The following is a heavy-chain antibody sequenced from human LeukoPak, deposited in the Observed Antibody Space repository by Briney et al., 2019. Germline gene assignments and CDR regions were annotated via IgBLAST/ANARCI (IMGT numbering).Heavy chain of an antibody. V-gene: IGHV3-23*01. CDR3: AKGSAGSGSYYIDY. J-gene: IGHJ4*02. D-gene: IGHD3-10*01. Sequence: GGSLRLSCAASGFTFSSYAMSWVRQAPGKGLEWVSAISGSGGSTYYADSVKGRSTISRDNSKNTLYLQMNSLRAEDTAVYYCAKGSAGSGSYYIDYWGQGTLVTVSS. CDR2: ISGSGGST. CDR1: GFTFSSYA.